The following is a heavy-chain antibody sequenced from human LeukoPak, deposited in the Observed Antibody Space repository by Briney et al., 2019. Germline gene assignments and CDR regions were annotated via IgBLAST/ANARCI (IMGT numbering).Heavy chain of an antibody. CDR1: GFTFSSYG. D-gene: IGHD2-2*01. CDR3: ANFRYCSSTSCYTDAFDI. V-gene: IGHV3-30*02. CDR2: IRYDGSNK. J-gene: IGHJ3*02. Sequence: GGSLRLSCSVSGFTFSSYGMHWVRQAPGKGLEWVAFIRYDGSNKYYADSVKGRFTISRDNSKNTLYLQMNSLRAEDTAVYYCANFRYCSSTSCYTDAFDIWGQGTMVTVSS.